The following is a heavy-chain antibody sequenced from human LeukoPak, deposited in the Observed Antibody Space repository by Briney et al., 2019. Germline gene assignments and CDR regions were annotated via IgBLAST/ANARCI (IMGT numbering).Heavy chain of an antibody. CDR2: IYDSGST. D-gene: IGHD1-1*01. Sequence: PSETLSLTCTVSGGSIRSSYYYWGWIRQPPGKGLEWIGSIYDSGSTYYNPSLKSRVTISVDTSKNQFSLNLSSVTDADTAVYYCAVGVGGDDWKYYFDYWGQGTLVTVSS. J-gene: IGHJ4*02. CDR3: AVGVGGDDWKYYFDY. V-gene: IGHV4-39*07. CDR1: GGSIRSSYYY.